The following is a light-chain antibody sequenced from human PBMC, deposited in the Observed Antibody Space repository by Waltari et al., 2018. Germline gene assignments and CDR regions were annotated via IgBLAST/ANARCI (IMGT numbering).Light chain of an antibody. Sequence: SYVLTQPPSASVAPGKTATIAGGGNNVGGNSEQWYQQKPGQAPVLVVHDDNARPSGIPDRFSGSNSGDTATLTISRVEVGDEADYYCQVWDSSPGAVVFGGGTKLTVL. CDR1: NVGGNS. CDR2: DDN. J-gene: IGLJ2*01. CDR3: QVWDSSPGAVV. V-gene: IGLV3-21*01.